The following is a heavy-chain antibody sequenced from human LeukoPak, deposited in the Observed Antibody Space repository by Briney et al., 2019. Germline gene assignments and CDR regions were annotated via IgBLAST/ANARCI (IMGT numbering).Heavy chain of an antibody. Sequence: PGGSLRLSCEGSGFSVNGYVMSWVRQAPGKGLEWIAVTGGSDGNTHYADSVKGRFTISRDNSENRLFLQMNSLRPDDSALYYCTKDLMTGFSSGWYFAYWGQGTLVTVSS. D-gene: IGHD6-19*01. CDR3: TKDLMTGFSSGWYFAY. V-gene: IGHV3-23*01. CDR1: GFSVNGYV. CDR2: TGGSDGNT. J-gene: IGHJ4*02.